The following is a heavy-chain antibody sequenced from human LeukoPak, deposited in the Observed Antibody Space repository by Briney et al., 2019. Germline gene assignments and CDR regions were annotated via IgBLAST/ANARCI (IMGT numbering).Heavy chain of an antibody. CDR3: ARGGGYDAFDI. J-gene: IGHJ3*02. Sequence: PSETLSLTCSVSGGSISSGSYFWSCIRQPAGKGLEWIGRIHTSGTTNYNPSLKSRVTISLARSKNQFTLNLSSVTASDTAVYYCARGGGYDAFDIWGQGTMVTVSS. CDR1: GGSISSGSYF. V-gene: IGHV4-61*02. CDR2: IHTSGTT. D-gene: IGHD2-15*01.